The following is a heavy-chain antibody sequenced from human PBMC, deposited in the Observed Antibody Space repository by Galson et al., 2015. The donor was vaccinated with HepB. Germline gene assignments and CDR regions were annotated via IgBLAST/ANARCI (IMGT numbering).Heavy chain of an antibody. D-gene: IGHD3-9*01. CDR2: ITPIFGTA. V-gene: IGHV1-69*13. Sequence: SVKVSCKASGCTFNNYDFNWVRQAPGQGLEWMGGITPIFGTAKYAQKFQDRVTITADESTSTVYMELSSLRSDDTAVYYCASPFSGEPSLQYFFYWGQGTQVIVSS. CDR3: ASPFSGEPSLQYFFY. CDR1: GCTFNNYD. J-gene: IGHJ4*02.